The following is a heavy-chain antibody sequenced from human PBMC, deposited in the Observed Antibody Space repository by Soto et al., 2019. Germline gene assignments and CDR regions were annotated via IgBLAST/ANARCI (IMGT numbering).Heavy chain of an antibody. CDR1: GGSISSYY. CDR2: IYYSGST. Sequence: PSETLSLTCTVSGGSISSYYWSWIRQPPGKGLEWIGYIYYSGSTNYNPSLKSRVTISVDTSKNQFSLKLSSVTAADTAVYYCARDRHNGMDVWGQGTTVTGSS. CDR3: ARDRHNGMDV. D-gene: IGHD2-21*01. J-gene: IGHJ6*02. V-gene: IGHV4-59*01.